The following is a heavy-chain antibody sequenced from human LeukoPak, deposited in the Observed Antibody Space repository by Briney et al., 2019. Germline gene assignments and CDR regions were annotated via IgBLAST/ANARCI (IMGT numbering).Heavy chain of an antibody. J-gene: IGHJ3*02. CDR1: GFPFSSYW. Sequence: PGGSLRLSCAASGFPFSSYWMRWVRQAPGKGREGVANIKQDGRDKYYVDSVKGRFSISTDNAQNSLHLQMNSLRSEDTAVYHCARDLNIEVVPDVSNYDAFHIWRQGTMVTVSS. D-gene: IGHD2-2*01. V-gene: IGHV3-7*03. CDR3: ARDLNIEVVPDVSNYDAFHI. CDR2: IKQDGRDK.